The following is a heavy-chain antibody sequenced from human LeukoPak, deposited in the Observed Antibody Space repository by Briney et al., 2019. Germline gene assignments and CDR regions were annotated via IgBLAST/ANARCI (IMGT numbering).Heavy chain of an antibody. D-gene: IGHD3-10*01. J-gene: IGHJ6*03. CDR3: ARPSGRYGSGSYYMDV. V-gene: IGHV3-74*01. CDR1: GFIFDDYG. CDR2: INSDGSST. Sequence: GGSLRLSCAASGFIFDDYGMSWVRQAPGKGLVWVSRINSDGSSTSYADSVKGRFTISRDNAKNTLYLQMNSLRAEDTAVYYCARPSGRYGSGSYYMDVWGKGTTVTVSS.